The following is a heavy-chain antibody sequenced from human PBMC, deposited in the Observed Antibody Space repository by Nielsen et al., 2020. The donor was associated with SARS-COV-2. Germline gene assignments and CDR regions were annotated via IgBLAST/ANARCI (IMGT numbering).Heavy chain of an antibody. CDR1: GFTFSNAW. CDR3: TTDEVGIAAAGTPYGMDV. CDR2: IKSKTDGGTT. V-gene: IGHV3-15*01. D-gene: IGHD6-13*01. J-gene: IGHJ6*02. Sequence: GESLKISCAASGFTFSNAWMSWVRQAPGKGLEWVGRIKSKTDGGTTDYAAPVKGRFTISRDDSKNTLYLQMNSLKTEDTAVYYCTTDEVGIAAAGTPYGMDVLGQGTTVTVSS.